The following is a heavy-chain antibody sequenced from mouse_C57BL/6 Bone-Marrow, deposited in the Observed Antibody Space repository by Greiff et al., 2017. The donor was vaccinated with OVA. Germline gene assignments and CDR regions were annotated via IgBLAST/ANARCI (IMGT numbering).Heavy chain of an antibody. CDR2: ISSGGDYI. CDR3: TRAAGYLYFDY. CDR1: GFTFSSYA. V-gene: IGHV5-9-1*02. J-gene: IGHJ2*01. D-gene: IGHD2-3*01. Sequence: VQLKESGEGLVKPGGSLKLSCAASGFTFSSYAMSWVRQTPEKRLEWVAYISSGGDYIYYADTVKGRFTISRDNARNTLYLQMSSLKSEDTAMYYCTRAAGYLYFDYWGQGTTLTVSS.